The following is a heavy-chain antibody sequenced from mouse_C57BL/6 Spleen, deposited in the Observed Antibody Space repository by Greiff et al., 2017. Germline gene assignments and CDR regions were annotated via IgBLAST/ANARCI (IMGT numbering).Heavy chain of an antibody. V-gene: IGHV1-64*01. CDR3: AREGIYDYDGYAMDY. CDR2: IHPNSGST. J-gene: IGHJ4*01. Sequence: VQLQQSGAELVKPGASVKLSCKASGYTFTSYWMHWVKQRPGQGLEWIGMIHPNSGSTNYNEKFKSKATLTVDKSSSTAYMQLSSLTSEDSAVYYCAREGIYDYDGYAMDYWGQGTSVTVSS. D-gene: IGHD2-4*01. CDR1: GYTFTSYW.